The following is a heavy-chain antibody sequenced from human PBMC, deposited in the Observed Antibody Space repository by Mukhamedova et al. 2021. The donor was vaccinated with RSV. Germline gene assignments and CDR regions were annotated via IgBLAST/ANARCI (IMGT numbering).Heavy chain of an antibody. V-gene: IGHV3-30*18. Sequence: GLEWVAVISYDGGNKYYADSVKGRFTISRDNSKNTLYLQMNSLRAEDTAVYYCAKDQSQAYSSSWYFDYWGQGTLVTVSS. J-gene: IGHJ4*02. D-gene: IGHD6-13*01. CDR3: AKDQSQAYSSSWYFDY. CDR2: ISYDGGNK.